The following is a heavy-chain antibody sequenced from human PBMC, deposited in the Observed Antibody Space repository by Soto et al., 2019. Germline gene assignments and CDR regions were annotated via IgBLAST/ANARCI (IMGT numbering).Heavy chain of an antibody. Sequence: ASVKVSCKASGYTFTTHGISWVRQVPGQGLEWMGWVRGDNGNTNYAQRLQGRVTMTTDTSTNTAYMELRSLRSDDTAVYYCARISGYDGDNWFDPWGQGTLVTVSS. J-gene: IGHJ5*02. D-gene: IGHD5-12*01. CDR3: ARISGYDGDNWFDP. CDR2: VRGDNGNT. V-gene: IGHV1-18*01. CDR1: GYTFTTHG.